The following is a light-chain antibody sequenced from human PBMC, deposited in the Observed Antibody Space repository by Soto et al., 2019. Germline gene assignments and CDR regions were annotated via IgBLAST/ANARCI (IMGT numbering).Light chain of an antibody. CDR2: GAS. V-gene: IGKV3-15*01. Sequence: EIVITPSPAPPSVSPGETATLSCRASQGISNRLAWYQQKPGQAPSLLIYGASTRATGIPARFSGSGSGTEFTLTISSLQSEDSALYYCQQYNNWPPRTFGQGTKLEIK. J-gene: IGKJ2*01. CDR3: QQYNNWPPRT. CDR1: QGISNR.